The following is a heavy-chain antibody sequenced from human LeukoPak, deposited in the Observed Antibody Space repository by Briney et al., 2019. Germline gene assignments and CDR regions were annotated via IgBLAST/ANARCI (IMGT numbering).Heavy chain of an antibody. CDR1: GFTFSSFE. J-gene: IGHJ4*02. V-gene: IGHV3-48*03. CDR3: ARDLAAVGGEVDY. CDR2: ISISGSTI. D-gene: IGHD3-10*01. Sequence: GGSLRLSCAASGFTFSSFEMNWVRQAPGKGLEWVSYISISGSTIYYADSVKGRFTISRDNAKNSLYLQMNSLRAEDTAVYYCARDLAAVGGEVDYWGQGTLVTVSS.